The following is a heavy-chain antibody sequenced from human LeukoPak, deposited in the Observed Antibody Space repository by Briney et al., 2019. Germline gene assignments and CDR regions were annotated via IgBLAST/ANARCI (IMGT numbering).Heavy chain of an antibody. CDR2: IKQDGSEK. J-gene: IGHJ4*02. V-gene: IGHV3-7*01. CDR3: ARGGGGPDY. Sequence: PGGSLRLSCAASGFSFSSLWMSWVRQAPGKGLEWVANIKQDGSEKYYEDSVRGRFTISRDNAKNSLYLQMNSLRAEDTAVYYCARGGGGPDYWGQGTLVTVSS. D-gene: IGHD3-16*01. CDR1: GFSFSSLW.